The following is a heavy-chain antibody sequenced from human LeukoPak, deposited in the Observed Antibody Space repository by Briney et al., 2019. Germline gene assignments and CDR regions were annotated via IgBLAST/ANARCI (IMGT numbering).Heavy chain of an antibody. D-gene: IGHD6-6*01. CDR2: INPSGGST. Sequence: ASVKVSCKASGYTFTSYYMHWVRQAPGQGLEWMGIINPSGGSTSYAQKFQGRVTMTRDMSTSTVYMELSSLRSEDTAVYYCARDGLLHSSSSVPFDYWGQGTLVTVSS. CDR3: ARDGLLHSSSSVPFDY. CDR1: GYTFTSYY. J-gene: IGHJ4*02. V-gene: IGHV1-46*01.